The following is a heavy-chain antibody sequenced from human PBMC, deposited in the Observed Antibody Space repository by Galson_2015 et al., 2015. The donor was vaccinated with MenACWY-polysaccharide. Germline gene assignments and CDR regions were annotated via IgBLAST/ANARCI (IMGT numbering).Heavy chain of an antibody. Sequence: SLRLSCAASGFNFGGNGMHWVRQAPGKGLEWVALIWNDERKHYTDAVKGRFTISRDNSKNTLYLQMNSLRPEDTAVYYCARNPSRLDIAAASHWGQGALVTVSS. V-gene: IGHV3-33*01. CDR3: ARNPSRLDIAAASH. D-gene: IGHD6-13*01. CDR1: GFNFGGNG. CDR2: IWNDERK. J-gene: IGHJ4*02.